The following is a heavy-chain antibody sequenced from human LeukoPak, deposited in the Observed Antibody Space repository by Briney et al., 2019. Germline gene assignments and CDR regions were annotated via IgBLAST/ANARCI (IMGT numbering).Heavy chain of an antibody. D-gene: IGHD2-2*01. V-gene: IGHV3-30*02. CDR1: GFSFSTYG. Sequence: GGSLSLSCAASGFSFSTYGMHWVRQAPGKGLEWVTFIQYDGINKYYADSVKGRFTISRDNSKDTLFLQMNSLRAEDTAVYYCASPGQYCSTTTCYLHWGQGALVTVSS. CDR3: ASPGQYCSTTTCYLH. J-gene: IGHJ4*02. CDR2: IQYDGINK.